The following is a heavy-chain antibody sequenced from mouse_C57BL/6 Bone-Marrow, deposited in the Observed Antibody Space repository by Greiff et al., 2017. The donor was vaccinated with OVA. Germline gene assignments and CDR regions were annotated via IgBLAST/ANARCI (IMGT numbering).Heavy chain of an antibody. V-gene: IGHV1-15*01. CDR3: TRPGFDY. Sequence: QVQLQQSGAELVRPGASVTLSCKASGYTFTDYEMHWVKQTPVHGLEWIGAIDPETGGTAYNQKFKGKAILTADKSYSTAYMELRSLTSEDSAVYYCTRPGFDYWGQGTTLTVSS. CDR2: IDPETGGT. J-gene: IGHJ2*01. CDR1: GYTFTDYE.